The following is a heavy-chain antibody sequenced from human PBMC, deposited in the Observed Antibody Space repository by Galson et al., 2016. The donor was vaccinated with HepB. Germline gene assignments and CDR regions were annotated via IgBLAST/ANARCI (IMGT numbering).Heavy chain of an antibody. J-gene: IGHJ6*04. Sequence: TLSLTCTVSGVSISSGSYYWNWIRQPAGKGLEWIGRIHSSGSTNHNPSLKSRVTISVDTSKNQFSLKLSSVTAADTAVYYCARYSSDWSGGYYYYVMDVWGKGTTVTVSS. V-gene: IGHV4-61*02. D-gene: IGHD6-19*01. CDR3: ARYSSDWSGGYYYYVMDV. CDR2: IHSSGST. CDR1: GVSISSGSYY.